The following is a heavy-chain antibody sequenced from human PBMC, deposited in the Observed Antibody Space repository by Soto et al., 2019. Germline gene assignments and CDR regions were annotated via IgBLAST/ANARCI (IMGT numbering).Heavy chain of an antibody. V-gene: IGHV4-4*02. Sequence: ASETLSLTCAVSGDSITSRNGWSWVRQTPGKGLEWIAEIHHSGSTYYNPSLKSRVTISLDTSSNQFSLKLTSVTAADTAVYYCARVVGKNYCDPWGQGTLVTVSS. CDR2: IHHSGST. CDR1: GDSITSRNG. J-gene: IGHJ5*02. D-gene: IGHD1-7*01. CDR3: ARVVGKNYCDP.